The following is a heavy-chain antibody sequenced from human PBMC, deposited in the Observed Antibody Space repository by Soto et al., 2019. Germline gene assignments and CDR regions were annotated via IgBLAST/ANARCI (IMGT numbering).Heavy chain of an antibody. CDR2: IWIDGSEK. J-gene: IGHJ4*02. CDR3: ARDEKGGKFGQDY. Sequence: QVRLVESGGGVVQPGRSVRLSCAASGFSFGSHGMHWVRRTPGKGLERVAVIWIDGSEKHYRDSVEGRFVVARDNSKNMVYLQMNSMRVEVKAVYYCARDEKGGKFGQDYWGQGTLVTVSS. CDR1: GFSFGSHG. V-gene: IGHV3-33*01. D-gene: IGHD3-16*01.